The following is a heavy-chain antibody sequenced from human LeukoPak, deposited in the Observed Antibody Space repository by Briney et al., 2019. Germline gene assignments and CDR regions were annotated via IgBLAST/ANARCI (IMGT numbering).Heavy chain of an antibody. CDR3: ARGRRYCSGGSCPVNWFDP. Sequence: SETLSLTCAVYGGSFSGYYWSWICQPPGKGLEWIGVINHSGSTNYNPSLNSRVTISIDTSKNQFSLKLSSVTAADTAVYYCARGRRYCSGGSCPVNWFDPWGQGTLVTVSS. CDR1: GGSFSGYY. CDR2: INHSGST. J-gene: IGHJ5*02. V-gene: IGHV4-34*01. D-gene: IGHD2-15*01.